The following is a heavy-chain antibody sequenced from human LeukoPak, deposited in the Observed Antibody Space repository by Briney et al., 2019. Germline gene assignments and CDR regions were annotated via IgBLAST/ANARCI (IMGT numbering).Heavy chain of an antibody. D-gene: IGHD3-3*01. J-gene: IGHJ6*03. CDR2: IQTDGSST. CDR3: VRGYDFWSGYYTDYQYYMDV. CDR1: GFTFSSYW. V-gene: IGHV3-74*01. Sequence: PGGSLRLSCAASGFTFSSYWMHWVRQAPGKGLVWVSRIQTDGSSTNYADSVKGRFTISRDNAKNSLYLQMNSLRAEDTAVYYCVRGYDFWSGYYTDYQYYMDVWGKGTTVTVSS.